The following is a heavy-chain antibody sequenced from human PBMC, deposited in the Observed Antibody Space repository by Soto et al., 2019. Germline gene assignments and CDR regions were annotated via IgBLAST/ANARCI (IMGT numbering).Heavy chain of an antibody. D-gene: IGHD2-15*01. CDR1: GFTFSSYG. J-gene: IGHJ4*02. CDR3: AKAGCSGGSCYSSYFDY. Sequence: GGSLRLSCAASGFTFSSYGMHWVRQAPGKGLEWVAVISYDGSNKYYADSVKGRFTISRDNSKNTLYLQMNSLRAEDTAVYYCAKAGCSGGSCYSSYFDYWGQGTLVTVSS. CDR2: ISYDGSNK. V-gene: IGHV3-30*18.